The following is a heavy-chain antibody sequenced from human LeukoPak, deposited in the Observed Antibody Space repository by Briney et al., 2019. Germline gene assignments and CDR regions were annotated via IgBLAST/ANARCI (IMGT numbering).Heavy chain of an antibody. V-gene: IGHV1-69*13. J-gene: IGHJ4*02. CDR2: IIPMFGTP. CDR1: GGTFSSNA. Sequence: SVKVSCKASGGTFSSNAMSWGRQAPGQGLEWMGGIIPMFGTPNSAQKFRGRVTITADESTSTTYMELSSLRSEDTAVYYCARSVNTYYDFWSGYFPFDYWGQGTLVTVSS. D-gene: IGHD3-3*01. CDR3: ARSVNTYYDFWSGYFPFDY.